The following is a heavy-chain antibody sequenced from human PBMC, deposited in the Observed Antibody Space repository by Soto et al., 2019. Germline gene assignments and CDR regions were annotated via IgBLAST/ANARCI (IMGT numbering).Heavy chain of an antibody. CDR1: GFTFSGYS. CDR3: AGGFRKGFIV. V-gene: IGHV3-21*01. CDR2: ISGPSIYI. J-gene: IGHJ6*02. D-gene: IGHD3-10*01. Sequence: VQLVESGGGLVKPGGSLRLSCVASGFTFSGYSINWVRQAPGKGLEWVSYISGPSIYIYYADSVKGRFTISRDNAKSAVYLKMKGRRAGDRAVYYWAGGFRKGFIVWGQGTRVSVSS.